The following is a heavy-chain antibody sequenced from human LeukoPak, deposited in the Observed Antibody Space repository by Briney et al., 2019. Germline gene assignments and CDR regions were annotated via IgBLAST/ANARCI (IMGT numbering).Heavy chain of an antibody. Sequence: KPSETLSLTCAVYGGSFSGYYWSWIRQPPGKGLEWIGEINHSGSTNYNPSLKSRVTISVDTSKNQFSLKLSSVTAADTAVYYCARGPSNYCGSGSYLDYWGQGTLVTVSS. CDR2: INHSGST. D-gene: IGHD3-10*01. J-gene: IGHJ4*02. CDR3: ARGPSNYCGSGSYLDY. CDR1: GGSFSGYY. V-gene: IGHV4-34*01.